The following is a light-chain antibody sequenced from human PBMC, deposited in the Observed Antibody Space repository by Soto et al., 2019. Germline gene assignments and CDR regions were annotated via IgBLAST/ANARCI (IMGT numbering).Light chain of an antibody. CDR1: QGIRGD. J-gene: IGKJ1*01. V-gene: IGKV1-6*01. Sequence: AIQMTQSPSSLSASLGDRVTITCRASQGIRGDLGWYQQKPGKAPKLLISATSTLQSGVPSRFSGRGSGTNFTLTISSLKPEDFATYYCIQDFISPLTVGHGTKVEL. CDR3: IQDFISPLT. CDR2: ATS.